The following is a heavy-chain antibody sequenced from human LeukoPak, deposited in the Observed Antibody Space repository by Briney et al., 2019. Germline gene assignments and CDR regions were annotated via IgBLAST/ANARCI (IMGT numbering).Heavy chain of an antibody. CDR3: ATQLGYYYYYGMDV. CDR1: GFTFSSYA. CDR2: ISGSGGST. D-gene: IGHD2-2*01. Sequence: GGSLRLSCAASGFTFSSYAMSWVRQAPGKGPEWVSAISGSGGSTYYADSVKGRFTISRDNSKNTLYLQMNSLRAEDTAVYYCATQLGYYYYYGMDVWGQGTTVTVSS. V-gene: IGHV3-23*01. J-gene: IGHJ6*02.